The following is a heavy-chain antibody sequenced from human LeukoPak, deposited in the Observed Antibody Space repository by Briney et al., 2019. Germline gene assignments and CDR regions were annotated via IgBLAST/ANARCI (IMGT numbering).Heavy chain of an antibody. CDR3: AKGGGAFDI. J-gene: IGHJ3*02. D-gene: IGHD3-16*01. CDR1: GFXFSSYG. CDR2: ISNDGSNK. Sequence: GGSLRLSCVASGFXFSSYGIHWVRQAPGTGLEWVAVISNDGSNKYYADSVKGRFTISRDNSKNTLYLQMNSLGAEDTAVYYCAKGGGAFDIWGQGTMVTVSS. V-gene: IGHV3-30*18.